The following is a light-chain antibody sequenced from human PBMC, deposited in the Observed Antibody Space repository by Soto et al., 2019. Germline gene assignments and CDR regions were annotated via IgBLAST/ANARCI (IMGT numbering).Light chain of an antibody. CDR2: GAS. V-gene: IGKV3-20*01. J-gene: IGKJ1*01. Sequence: ETVLTQSQGTVSLSPGERATLSCRASQSVSSSYLAWYQQKPGQAPRLLIYGASSRATGLPDRFSGSGSGTDFTLTISRLEPEDFAVYYCQQYGSSPPWTFGQGTIVDIK. CDR3: QQYGSSPPWT. CDR1: QSVSSSY.